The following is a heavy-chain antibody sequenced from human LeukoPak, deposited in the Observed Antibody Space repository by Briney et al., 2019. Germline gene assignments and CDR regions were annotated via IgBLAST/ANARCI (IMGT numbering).Heavy chain of an antibody. Sequence: GGSLRLSCAASGLTFSSYGMSWVRQAPGKGLEWVSAISGSGGSTYYADSVKGRFTISRDNSKNTLYLQMNSLRAEDTAVYYCATDQGIVSSSWNRFDPWGQGTLVTVYS. CDR2: ISGSGGST. CDR1: GLTFSSYG. J-gene: IGHJ5*02. V-gene: IGHV3-23*01. D-gene: IGHD6-13*01. CDR3: ATDQGIVSSSWNRFDP.